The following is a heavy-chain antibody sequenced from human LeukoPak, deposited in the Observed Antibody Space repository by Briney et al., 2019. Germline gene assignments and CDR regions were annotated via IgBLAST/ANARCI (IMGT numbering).Heavy chain of an antibody. J-gene: IGHJ4*02. CDR2: IRYDGSNK. Sequence: PGGSLRLSCAASGFTFSSYGMHWVRQAPGKGLEWVAFIRYDGSNKYYADSVKGRFTISRDNSKNTLYLQMNSLRAEDTAVYYCAKIVVVTANRDYWGQGTLVTVPS. D-gene: IGHD2-21*02. CDR1: GFTFSSYG. V-gene: IGHV3-30*02. CDR3: AKIVVVTANRDY.